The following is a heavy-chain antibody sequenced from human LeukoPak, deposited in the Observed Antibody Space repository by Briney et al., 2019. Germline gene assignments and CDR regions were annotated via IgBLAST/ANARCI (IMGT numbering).Heavy chain of an antibody. Sequence: PSETLSLTCTVSGGSISSYYWSWIRQPPGKGLDWIGYIYYSGSTNYNPSLKSRVTISVDTSKNQFSLKLSSVTAADTAVYYCARQDGYCSGGSCYSRHYGMDVWGQGTTVTVSS. D-gene: IGHD2-15*01. J-gene: IGHJ6*02. V-gene: IGHV4-59*01. CDR1: GGSISSYY. CDR2: IYYSGST. CDR3: ARQDGYCSGGSCYSRHYGMDV.